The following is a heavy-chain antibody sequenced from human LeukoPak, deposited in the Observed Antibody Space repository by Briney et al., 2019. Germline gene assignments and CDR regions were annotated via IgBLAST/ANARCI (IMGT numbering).Heavy chain of an antibody. J-gene: IGHJ5*02. CDR2: IYRSGST. CDR1: GGSISSGGYS. V-gene: IGHV4-30-2*01. Sequence: SETLSLTCAVSGGSISSGGYSWSWIRQPPGKGLEWIGYIYRSGSTYYNPSLKSRVTISVDRSKNQFSLKLSSVTAADTAVYYCATLGYCSGGSCYGAWFDPWGQGTLVTVSS. CDR3: ATLGYCSGGSCYGAWFDP. D-gene: IGHD2-15*01.